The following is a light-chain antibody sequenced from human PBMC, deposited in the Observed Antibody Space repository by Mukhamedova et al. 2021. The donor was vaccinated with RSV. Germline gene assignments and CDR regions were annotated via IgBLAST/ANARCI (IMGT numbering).Light chain of an antibody. CDR2: AAS. CDR3: LQHRT. V-gene: IGKV1-17*01. Sequence: WYQRRVHGKAPKRLIYAASSLQSGVPSRFSGSGSGTEFTLTISSLQPEDFATYYCLQHRTFGQGTKVEIK. J-gene: IGKJ1*01.